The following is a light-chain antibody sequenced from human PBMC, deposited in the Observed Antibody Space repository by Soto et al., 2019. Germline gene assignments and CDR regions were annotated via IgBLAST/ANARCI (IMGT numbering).Light chain of an antibody. V-gene: IGLV2-23*02. CDR1: STDVGSYDL. CDR2: DVT. J-gene: IGLJ3*02. CDR3: CSFAGSGTFWV. Sequence: QSVLTQPASVSGSPGQSITISCTGTSTDVGSYDLVSWYQHHPGRAPRLIIYDVTKRPSGVSNRFSGSKSGNTASLTISGLQAEDEADYNCCSFAGSGTFWVFGGGTKVTVL.